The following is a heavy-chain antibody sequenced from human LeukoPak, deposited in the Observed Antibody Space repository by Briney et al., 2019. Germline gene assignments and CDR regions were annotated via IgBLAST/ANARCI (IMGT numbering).Heavy chain of an antibody. CDR2: TIPIFGTA. CDR1: GGTFSSYA. Sequence: GASVKVSCKASGGTFSSYAISWVRQAPGQGLEWMGGTIPIFGTANYAQKFQGRVTITADESTSTAYMELSSLRSEDTAVYYCARGDYGGNSDPSDYWGQGTLVTVSS. D-gene: IGHD4-23*01. V-gene: IGHV1-69*13. J-gene: IGHJ4*02. CDR3: ARGDYGGNSDPSDY.